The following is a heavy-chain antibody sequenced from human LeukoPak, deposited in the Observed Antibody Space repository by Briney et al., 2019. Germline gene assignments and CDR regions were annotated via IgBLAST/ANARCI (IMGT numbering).Heavy chain of an antibody. J-gene: IGHJ5*02. D-gene: IGHD3-22*01. CDR3: ARLYDSSGYTNWLDP. CDR1: GGSISSHY. V-gene: IGHV4-59*11. Sequence: SETLCLTCTVSGGSISSHYWSWIRQPPGKGLEWIGYIYYSGSSKYNPSLKSRVTISVDTSKNQFSLKLSSVTAADTAVYYCARLYDSSGYTNWLDPWGQGTLVTVSS. CDR2: IYYSGSS.